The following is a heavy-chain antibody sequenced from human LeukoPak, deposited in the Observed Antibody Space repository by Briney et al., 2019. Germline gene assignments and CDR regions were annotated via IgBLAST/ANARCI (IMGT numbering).Heavy chain of an antibody. CDR3: ARDVVVVVAATSYYYGMDV. Sequence: GGSLRLSCAASGFTFSSYWMSWVRQAPGKGLEWVANIKQDGSEKYYVDSVKGRFTISRDNAKNSLYLQMNSLRAEDTAVYYCARDVVVVVAATSYYYGMDVRGQGTTVTVSS. CDR1: GFTFSSYW. J-gene: IGHJ6*02. CDR2: IKQDGSEK. V-gene: IGHV3-7*01. D-gene: IGHD2-15*01.